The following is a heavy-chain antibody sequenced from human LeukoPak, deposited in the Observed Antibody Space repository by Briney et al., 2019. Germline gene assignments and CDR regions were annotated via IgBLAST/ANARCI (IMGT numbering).Heavy chain of an antibody. V-gene: IGHV3-9*01. J-gene: IGHJ4*02. D-gene: IGHD3-22*01. CDR2: ISWNSGSI. CDR1: GFTFDDYA. CDR3: AKDYYDSSGYYFDY. Sequence: GGSLRLSCAASGFTFDDYAMHWVRQAPGKGLEWVSGISWNSGSIGYADSVKGRFTISRDNAKNSLYLQMNSLRAEDTALYYCAKDYYDSSGYYFDYWGQGTLVTVSS.